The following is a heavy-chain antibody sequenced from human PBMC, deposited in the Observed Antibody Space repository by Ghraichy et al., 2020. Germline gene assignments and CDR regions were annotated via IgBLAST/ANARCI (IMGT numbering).Heavy chain of an antibody. V-gene: IGHV2-70*11. CDR1: GFSLSTSGMC. J-gene: IGHJ6*02. CDR2: IDWDDDK. D-gene: IGHD3-22*01. Sequence: SGPTLVKPTQTLTLTCTFSGFSLSTSGMCVSWIRQPPGKALEWLARIDWDDDKYYSTSLKTRLTISKDTSKNQVVLTMTNMDPVDTATYYCARIRYYDSSGSPIKRYYYGMDVWGQGTTVTVSS. CDR3: ARIRYYDSSGSPIKRYYYGMDV.